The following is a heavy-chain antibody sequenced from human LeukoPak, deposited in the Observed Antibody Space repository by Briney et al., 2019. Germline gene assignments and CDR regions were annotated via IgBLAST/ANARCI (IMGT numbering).Heavy chain of an antibody. Sequence: GGSLRLSCTASGFTFTNYGLHWVRQAPGKGLEWVAAIWFDGSNRYYVDSVQGRFTISRDNSKNTVYLQMNSLRAEDTAVYYCAKDIYYDSSGYRGYFDYWGQGTLVTVSS. D-gene: IGHD3-22*01. V-gene: IGHV3-30*02. CDR2: IWFDGSNR. J-gene: IGHJ4*02. CDR3: AKDIYYDSSGYRGYFDY. CDR1: GFTFTNYG.